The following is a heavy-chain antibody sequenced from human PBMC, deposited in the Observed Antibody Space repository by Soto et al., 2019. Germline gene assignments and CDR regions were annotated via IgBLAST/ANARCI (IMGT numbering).Heavy chain of an antibody. CDR3: ARSPGGVVTAMYYFDY. D-gene: IGHD2-21*02. V-gene: IGHV1-2*04. CDR2: INRNSGGT. CDR1: GYTFTGYY. J-gene: IGHJ4*02. Sequence: QVQLVQSGAEVKKPGASVKVSCKASGYTFTGYYMHWVRQAPGQGLEWMGWINRNSGGTNYAQKFQGWVTMTRDTSISTAYMELSRLRSDDTAVYYCARSPGGVVTAMYYFDYWGQGTLVTVSS.